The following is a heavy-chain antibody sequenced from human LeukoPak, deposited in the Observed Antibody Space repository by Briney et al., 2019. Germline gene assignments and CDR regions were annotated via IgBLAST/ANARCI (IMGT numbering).Heavy chain of an antibody. CDR2: IYHSGST. CDR3: ARGSVLYYFDY. D-gene: IGHD3-3*01. V-gene: IGHV4-30-2*01. CDR1: GGSISSGGYS. J-gene: IGHJ4*02. Sequence: PSETLSLTCAVSGGSISSGGYSWSWIRQPPGKGLEWIGYIYHSGSTYYNPSLKSRVTISVDRSKNQFSLKLSSVTAADTAVYYCARGSVLYYFDYWGQGTLVTVSS.